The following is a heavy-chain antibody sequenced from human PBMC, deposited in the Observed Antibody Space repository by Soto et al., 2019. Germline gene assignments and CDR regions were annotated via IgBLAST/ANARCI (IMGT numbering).Heavy chain of an antibody. CDR1: GFTFSSYG. Sequence: QVQLVESGGGVVQPGRSLRLSCAASGFTFSSYGMHWVRQAPGKGLEWVAVIWYDGSNKYYADSVKGRFTISRDNSKNTLYLQRNGVGAGDRAVYYCAGGGARGSSWSNDYWGQGTLVTVSS. V-gene: IGHV3-33*01. CDR3: AGGGARGSSWSNDY. D-gene: IGHD6-13*01. CDR2: IWYDGSNK. J-gene: IGHJ4*02.